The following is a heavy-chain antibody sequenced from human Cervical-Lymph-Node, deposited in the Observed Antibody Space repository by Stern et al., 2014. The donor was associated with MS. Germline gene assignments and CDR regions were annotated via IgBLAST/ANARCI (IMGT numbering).Heavy chain of an antibody. J-gene: IGHJ4*02. CDR2: IFPADSDT. Sequence: VQLVQSGSEVKKPGESLKISCKASRDSFTHSWIGWVRQMPGKGLEWMGIIFPADSDTKYSLSCEGQVTVSFDRSTSTAYLQWSSLKASDTAIYYCARHHGHSPTPFDSWGQGTRVTVSS. CDR1: RDSFTHSW. CDR3: ARHHGHSPTPFDS. D-gene: IGHD5-24*01. V-gene: IGHV5-51*01.